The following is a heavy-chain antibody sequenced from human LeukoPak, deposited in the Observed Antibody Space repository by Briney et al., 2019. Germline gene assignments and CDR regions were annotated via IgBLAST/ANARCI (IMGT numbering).Heavy chain of an antibody. Sequence: SQTLSLTCAISGDSVSSNSAAWNWIRQSPSRGLEWLGRTYYRSKWYNDYAVSVKSRITINPDTSKNQFSLQLNSVTPEDTAVYYCARDAANWGHYYYYGMDVWGQGTTVTVSS. D-gene: IGHD7-27*01. J-gene: IGHJ6*02. CDR1: GDSVSSNSAA. V-gene: IGHV6-1*01. CDR2: TYYRSKWYN. CDR3: ARDAANWGHYYYYGMDV.